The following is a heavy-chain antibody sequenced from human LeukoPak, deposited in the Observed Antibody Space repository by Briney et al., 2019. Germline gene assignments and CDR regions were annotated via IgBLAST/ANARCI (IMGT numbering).Heavy chain of an antibody. CDR3: AREGGPYRPLDY. Sequence: SETLSLTCGVSVGSITKTNYWTWVRQPPGKGLEWIGEVNLQGSTNYTPSLMGRVAISVDTSENHNSLQLTSVTAADTAVYYCAREGGPYRPLDYSGQGTLVTVSS. CDR2: VNLQGST. CDR1: VGSITKTNY. V-gene: IGHV4-4*02. J-gene: IGHJ4*02.